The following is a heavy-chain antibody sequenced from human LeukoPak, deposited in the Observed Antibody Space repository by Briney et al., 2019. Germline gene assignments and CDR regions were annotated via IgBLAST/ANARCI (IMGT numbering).Heavy chain of an antibody. Sequence: GGSLRLSCAASGFTFNTYSMNWVRQAPGKGLEWVSSISSSSSYIYYADSVKGRFTISRDNAKNTLDLQMNSLRAEDTAVYYCARDSGTDDAFDIWGQGTMVTVSS. CDR1: GFTFNTYS. CDR3: ARDSGTDDAFDI. CDR2: ISSSSSYI. D-gene: IGHD1-1*01. V-gene: IGHV3-21*01. J-gene: IGHJ3*02.